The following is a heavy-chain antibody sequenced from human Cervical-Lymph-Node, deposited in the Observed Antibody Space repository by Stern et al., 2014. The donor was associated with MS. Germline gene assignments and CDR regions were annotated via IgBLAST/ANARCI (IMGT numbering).Heavy chain of an antibody. J-gene: IGHJ6*02. V-gene: IGHV1-69*17. CDR2: ITPIFGMA. D-gene: IGHD3-16*01. Sequence: QVQLVQSGAEVKKPGSSGKVSCKASGDTFTTYAISWVRQAPGQGLEWMGGITPIFGMADYAEKFQGRVTITADRSTSTAYMELRSLRFEDTAVYYCAREVGSLSMDVWGQGTTVTVSS. CDR1: GDTFTTYA. CDR3: AREVGSLSMDV.